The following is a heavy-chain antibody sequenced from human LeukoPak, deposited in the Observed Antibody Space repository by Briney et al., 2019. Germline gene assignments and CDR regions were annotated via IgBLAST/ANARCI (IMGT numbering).Heavy chain of an antibody. CDR2: ISSSGRTI. J-gene: IGHJ4*02. V-gene: IGHV3-11*01. Sequence: PGGSLRLSCVASGFTFSDYYMNWIRQAPGKGLEWVSYISSSGRTIYYADSVKGRFTISRDNAKNSLYLQMNSVRAEDTAVYYCARYSGSYVDYWGQGTLVTVSS. CDR1: GFTFSDYY. CDR3: ARYSGSYVDY. D-gene: IGHD1-26*01.